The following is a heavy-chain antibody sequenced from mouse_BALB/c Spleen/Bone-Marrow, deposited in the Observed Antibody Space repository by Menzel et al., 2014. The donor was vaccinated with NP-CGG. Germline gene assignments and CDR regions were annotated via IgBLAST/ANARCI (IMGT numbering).Heavy chain of an antibody. CDR2: ISNLAYSI. Sequence: EVQRVESGGGLVQPGGSRKLSCAASGFTFSDYGMAWVRQAPGKGPEWVAFISNLAYSIYYADTVTGRFTISRENAKNXLYLEMSSLRSEDTAMYYCARDYYGSSYWYFDVWGAGTTVTVSS. CDR3: ARDYYGSSYWYFDV. J-gene: IGHJ1*01. CDR1: GFTFSDYG. V-gene: IGHV5-15*02. D-gene: IGHD1-1*01.